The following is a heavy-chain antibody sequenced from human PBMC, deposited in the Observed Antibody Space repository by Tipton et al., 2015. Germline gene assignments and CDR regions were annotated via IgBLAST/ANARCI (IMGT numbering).Heavy chain of an antibody. CDR1: GASVSSGSYF. J-gene: IGHJ3*02. CDR3: ARLDYGDYGAFDI. D-gene: IGHD4-17*01. CDR2: IFYTGST. Sequence: TLSLTCTVSGASVSSGSYFWTWIRQPPGKGLEWIGYIFYTGSTNYNPSLKSRVTISVDTSKNQFSLRLSSVTAADTAVYYCARLDYGDYGAFDIWGQGTMVTVSS. V-gene: IGHV4-61*01.